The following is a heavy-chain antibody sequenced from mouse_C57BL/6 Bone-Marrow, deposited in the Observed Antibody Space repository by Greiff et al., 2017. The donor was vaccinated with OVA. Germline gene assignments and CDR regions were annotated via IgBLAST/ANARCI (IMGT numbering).Heavy chain of an antibody. CDR2: ISSGGDYI. Sequence: EVMLVESGEGLVKPRGSLKLSCAASGFTFSSYAMSWVRQTPEKRLEWVAYISSGGDYIYYADTVKGRFTISRDNARNPLYLQMSSLKSEDTAMYYCTRLLDAMDYWGQGTSVTVSS. J-gene: IGHJ4*01. D-gene: IGHD2-1*01. CDR1: GFTFSSYA. CDR3: TRLLDAMDY. V-gene: IGHV5-9-1*02.